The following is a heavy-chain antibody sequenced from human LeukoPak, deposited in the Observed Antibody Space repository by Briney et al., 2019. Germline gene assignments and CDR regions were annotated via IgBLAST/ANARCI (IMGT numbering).Heavy chain of an antibody. CDR3: TRGGDY. V-gene: IGHV4-59*01. J-gene: IGHJ4*02. Sequence: PSETLSLTGTVSGGSITSGCWSWIRQPPGKGLEWIGDMYYTGSTSYNPSLMGRVTISLDTSRNQFSLYLNSVTAADTAVYYCTRGGDYWGQGTLVTVSS. CDR1: GGSITSGC. CDR2: MYYTGST.